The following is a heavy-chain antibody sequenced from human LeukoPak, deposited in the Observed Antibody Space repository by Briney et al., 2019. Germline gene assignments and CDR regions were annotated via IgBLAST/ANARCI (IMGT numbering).Heavy chain of an antibody. CDR1: GFSVSNSY. CDR2: FYKGDST. V-gene: IGHV3-53*01. Sequence: GGSLRLSCAASGFSVSNSYMYWVRQAPGKGLEWVSFFYKGDSTYYAESVRGRFTNSRDNSKNTLYLLMNSLIPEDTAVYYCAREVVSSPSYFDSWGQGTLVTVSS. CDR3: AREVVSSPSYFDS. J-gene: IGHJ4*02. D-gene: IGHD2-15*01.